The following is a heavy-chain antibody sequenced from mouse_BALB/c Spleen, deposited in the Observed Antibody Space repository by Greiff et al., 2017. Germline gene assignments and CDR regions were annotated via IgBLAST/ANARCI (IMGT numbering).Heavy chain of an antibody. CDR3: NALYDSLCAY. CDR1: GFNIKDYY. Sequence: VQLQQSGAELVRSGASVKLSCTASGFNIKDYYMHWVKQRPEQGLEWIGWIDPENGDTEYAPKFQGKATMTADTSSNTAYLQLSSLTSEDTAVYYCNALYDSLCAYWGQGTLVTVSA. D-gene: IGHD2-4*01. CDR2: IDPENGDT. V-gene: IGHV14-4*02. J-gene: IGHJ3*01.